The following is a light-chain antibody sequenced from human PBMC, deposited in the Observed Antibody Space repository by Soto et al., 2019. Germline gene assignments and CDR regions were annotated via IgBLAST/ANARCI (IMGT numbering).Light chain of an antibody. CDR1: QSVSGRY. CDR2: GAS. Sequence: EIVLTQSPGTLSLSPGERATLSCRASQSVSGRYLAWYQQKPGQAPRLLIYGASSRATGVPDRFSGSGSGTDFTLSISRLEPEDFAVYYCQQYSNLWTFGQGTKVDIK. V-gene: IGKV3-20*01. CDR3: QQYSNLWT. J-gene: IGKJ1*01.